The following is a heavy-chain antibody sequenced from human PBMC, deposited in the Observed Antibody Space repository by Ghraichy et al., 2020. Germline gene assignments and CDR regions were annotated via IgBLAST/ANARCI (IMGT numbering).Heavy chain of an antibody. D-gene: IGHD3-22*01. CDR2: IYYSGST. Sequence: SQTLSLTCTVSGGSISSYYWSWIRQPPGKGLEWIGYIYYSGSTNYNPSLKSRVTISVDTSKNQFSLKLSSVTAADTAVYYCARGPHYYDSSGYYYFDYWGQGTLVTVSS. V-gene: IGHV4-59*01. CDR3: ARGPHYYDSSGYYYFDY. J-gene: IGHJ4*02. CDR1: GGSISSYY.